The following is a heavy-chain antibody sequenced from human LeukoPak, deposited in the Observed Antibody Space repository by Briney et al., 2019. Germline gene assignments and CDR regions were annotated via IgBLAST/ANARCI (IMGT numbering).Heavy chain of an antibody. D-gene: IGHD3-10*01. J-gene: IGHJ5*02. CDR3: ARLYYYGSGSYPRWFDP. Sequence: SETLSLTCTVSGVSISSSYWSWIRQSPGKGLEWIGFIYYTGSTNYNPSLKSRVTISVDTSKNQFSLKLSSVTAADTAVYYCARLYYYGSGSYPRWFDPWGQGTLVTVSS. CDR2: IYYTGST. V-gene: IGHV4-59*01. CDR1: GVSISSSY.